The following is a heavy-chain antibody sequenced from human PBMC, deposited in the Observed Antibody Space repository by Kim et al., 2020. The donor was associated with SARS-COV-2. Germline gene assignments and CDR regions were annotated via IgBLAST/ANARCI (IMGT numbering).Heavy chain of an antibody. V-gene: IGHV4-59*13. J-gene: IGHJ6*02. CDR1: GGSISSYS. CDR2: IYYSGST. Sequence: SETLSLSCTVSGGSISSYSWSWVRQPPGKGLEWIWYIYYSGSTTYNPYFKSRGTISVGKPTNQFSLTLSSVPAADTAAVYCARGGSWRYYGLAVWG. CDR3: ARGGSWRYYGLAV. D-gene: IGHD6-13*01.